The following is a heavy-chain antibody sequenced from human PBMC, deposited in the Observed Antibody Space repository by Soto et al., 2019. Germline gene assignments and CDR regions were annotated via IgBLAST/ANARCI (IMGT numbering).Heavy chain of an antibody. V-gene: IGHV4-59*12. CDR2: IYYTGST. CDR1: GCSISTYY. D-gene: IGHD3-22*01. Sequence: SESLSLPCPVSGCSISTYYWGWIRQPPGKRLEWVGYIYYTGSTNYNPSLRSRVTISVDTSKNQFSLKLSSVTAADTAVYYCARVETYYYDRSGYGRDAFDIWGLGTMVTVSS. CDR3: ARVETYYYDRSGYGRDAFDI. J-gene: IGHJ3*02.